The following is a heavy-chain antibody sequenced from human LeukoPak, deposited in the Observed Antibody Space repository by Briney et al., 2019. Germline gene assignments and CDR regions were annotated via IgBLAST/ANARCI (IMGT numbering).Heavy chain of an antibody. Sequence: PGGSLRLSCTTSGFTFSNYAFSWVRQAPGEGLDWVSSISSSSSYIYYADSVKGRFTISRDNAKNSLYLQMNSLRAEDTAVYYCARDPTPVGSYYGENKDYFDYWGQGTLVTVSS. CDR1: GFTFSNYA. J-gene: IGHJ4*02. D-gene: IGHD4-17*01. CDR3: ARDPTPVGSYYGENKDYFDY. CDR2: ISSSSSYI. V-gene: IGHV3-21*01.